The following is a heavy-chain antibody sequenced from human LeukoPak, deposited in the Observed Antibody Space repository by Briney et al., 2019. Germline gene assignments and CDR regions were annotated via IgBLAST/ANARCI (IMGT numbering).Heavy chain of an antibody. J-gene: IGHJ5*02. Sequence: SVKVSCKASGGTFSSYAISWVRQAPGQGLEWMGGIIPIFGTANYAQKFQGRVTITADESTSTAYMELSSLRSEDTAVYYCARGGGYCSSTSCHRFDPWGQGTLVTVSS. CDR1: GGTFSSYA. V-gene: IGHV1-69*13. CDR2: IIPIFGTA. CDR3: ARGGGYCSSTSCHRFDP. D-gene: IGHD2-2*01.